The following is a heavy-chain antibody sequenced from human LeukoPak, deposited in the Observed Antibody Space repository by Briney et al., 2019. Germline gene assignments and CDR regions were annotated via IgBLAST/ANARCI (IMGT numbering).Heavy chain of an antibody. CDR1: GFTFSSYW. Sequence: PGGSLRLSCAASGFTFSSYWMSWVRQAPGKGLEWVANIKQDGSEKYYVDSVKGRFTISRDNAKNSLYLQMNSLRAEDTAVYYCARGVAYYYDSSGKILDYWGQGTLVTVSS. CDR3: ARGVAYYYDSSGKILDY. CDR2: IKQDGSEK. D-gene: IGHD3-22*01. J-gene: IGHJ4*02. V-gene: IGHV3-7*01.